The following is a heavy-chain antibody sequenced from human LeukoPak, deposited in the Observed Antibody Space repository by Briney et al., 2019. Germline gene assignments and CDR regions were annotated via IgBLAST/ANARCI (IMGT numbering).Heavy chain of an antibody. CDR1: SGXDGSAPSMV. Sequence: ASVKVSCRGLSGXDGSAPSMVTQGVRQAPGQGLEWMGWISAYNGTTNYAQNLQGRVTMTTDTSTSTAYMEMRSLRSDDTAVYYCAREGVCSSGGSCYINYYYYYGMDVWGQGTTVTVSS. CDR2: ISAYNGTT. J-gene: IGHJ6*02. D-gene: IGHD2-15*01. CDR3: AREGVCSSGGSCYINYYYYYGMDV. V-gene: IGHV1-18*01.